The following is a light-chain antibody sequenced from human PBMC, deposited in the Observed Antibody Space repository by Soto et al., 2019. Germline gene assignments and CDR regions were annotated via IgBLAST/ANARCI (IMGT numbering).Light chain of an antibody. CDR1: QNISPW. CDR2: KAS. J-gene: IGKJ2*01. Sequence: DIQMTQSPSTLSASVGDRVTITCRASQNISPWLAWYQQKPGKAPKILIYKASNLESGVPSRFSGSDSGTEFTLTISSLQPDDFATYYCQQYKTYSRTFGQGTRLEIK. V-gene: IGKV1-5*03. CDR3: QQYKTYSRT.